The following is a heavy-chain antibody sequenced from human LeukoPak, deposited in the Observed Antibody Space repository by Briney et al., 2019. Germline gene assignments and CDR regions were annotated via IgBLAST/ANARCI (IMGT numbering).Heavy chain of an antibody. Sequence: ASVKVSCKASGYTFTSYYMHWVRQAPGQGLEWMGIINPSGGSTSYAQKFQGRVTMTRDMSTSTVYMELSSLRSEDTAVYYCARDFQTYYYGSGSQLPDYWGQGTLVTVSS. CDR3: ARDFQTYYYGSGSQLPDY. CDR2: INPSGGST. V-gene: IGHV1-46*01. J-gene: IGHJ4*02. CDR1: GYTFTSYY. D-gene: IGHD3-10*01.